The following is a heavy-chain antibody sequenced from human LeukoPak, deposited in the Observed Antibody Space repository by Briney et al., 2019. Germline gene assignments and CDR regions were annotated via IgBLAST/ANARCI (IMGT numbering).Heavy chain of an antibody. J-gene: IGHJ4*02. CDR2: IIPILGIA. D-gene: IGHD3-22*01. V-gene: IGHV1-69*04. CDR3: AREGWYYDSSGYII. Sequence: GASVKVSCKASGGTFSSYAISWVRQAPGQGLEWMGRIIPILGIANYAQKFQGRVTITADKSTSTAYIELSSLRSEDTAVYYCAREGWYYDSSGYIIWGQGTLVTVSS. CDR1: GGTFSSYA.